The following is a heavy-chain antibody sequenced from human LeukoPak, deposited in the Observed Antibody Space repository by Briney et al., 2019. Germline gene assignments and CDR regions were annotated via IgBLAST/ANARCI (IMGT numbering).Heavy chain of an antibody. Sequence: ASVKVSCKASGYTFTGHYMHWVRQAPGQGLEWMGWINPNSGGTNYAQKFQGRVTMTRDTSISTAYMELSRLRSDDTAVYYCAREPNYYGSGFSFMDVWGKGTTVTVSS. CDR2: INPNSGGT. CDR3: AREPNYYGSGFSFMDV. J-gene: IGHJ6*03. D-gene: IGHD3-10*01. CDR1: GYTFTGHY. V-gene: IGHV1-2*02.